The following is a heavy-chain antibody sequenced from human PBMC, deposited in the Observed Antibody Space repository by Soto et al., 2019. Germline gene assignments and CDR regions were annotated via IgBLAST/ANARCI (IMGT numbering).Heavy chain of an antibody. CDR1: GLTFSDYY. V-gene: IGHV3-11*01. Sequence: GSLRLSSAASGLTFSDYYMSWIRQAPGKGLEWVSYISSSGSTIYYADSVKGRFTISRNNAKNSLYLQMNSLRAEDTAVYYCARAGITLPSPGWFDPWGQGTLVTVSS. CDR3: ARAGITLPSPGWFDP. J-gene: IGHJ5*02. D-gene: IGHD3-16*01. CDR2: ISSSGSTI.